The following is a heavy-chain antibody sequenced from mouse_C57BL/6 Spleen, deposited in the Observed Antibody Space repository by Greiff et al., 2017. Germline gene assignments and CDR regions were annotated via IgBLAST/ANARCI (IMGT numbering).Heavy chain of an antibody. V-gene: IGHV5-17*01. J-gene: IGHJ4*01. CDR3: ARGDYYDVYYAMDY. Sequence: EVKLVESGEGLVKPGGSLKLSCAASGFTFSDYGMHWVRQAPEKGLEWVAYISSGSSTIYYADTVKGRFTISSDNAKNTLFLQMTSLRSEDTAMYYCARGDYYDVYYAMDYWGQGTSVTVSS. CDR1: GFTFSDYG. D-gene: IGHD1-1*01. CDR2: ISSGSSTI.